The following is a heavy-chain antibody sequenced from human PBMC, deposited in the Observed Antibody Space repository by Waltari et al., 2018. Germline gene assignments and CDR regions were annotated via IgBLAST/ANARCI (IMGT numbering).Heavy chain of an antibody. D-gene: IGHD5-12*01. CDR3: ARLVGYYIVAT. Sequence: QVQLQESGPGLVKPSETLSLTCAVSGYSISSGYYWGWIRQPPGKGLEWIGSIYHSGSTYYNPSLKSRVTISVDTSKNQFSLKLSSVTAADTAVYYCARLVGYYIVATWGQEPWSPSPQ. J-gene: IGHJ4*02. V-gene: IGHV4-38-2*01. CDR2: IYHSGST. CDR1: GYSISSGYY.